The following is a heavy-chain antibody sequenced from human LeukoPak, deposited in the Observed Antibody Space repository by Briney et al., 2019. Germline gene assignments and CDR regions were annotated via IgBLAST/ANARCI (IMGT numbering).Heavy chain of an antibody. J-gene: IGHJ3*02. V-gene: IGHV1-46*01. Sequence: GASVKVSCKASGYTFTSYYMHWVRQAPGQGLEWMGIINPSGGSTSYAQKFQGRVTMTRDMSTSTVYMELSSLRSDDTAVYYCARDSITMIVVVMEGDAFDIWGQGTMVTVSS. D-gene: IGHD3-22*01. CDR1: GYTFTSYY. CDR2: INPSGGST. CDR3: ARDSITMIVVVMEGDAFDI.